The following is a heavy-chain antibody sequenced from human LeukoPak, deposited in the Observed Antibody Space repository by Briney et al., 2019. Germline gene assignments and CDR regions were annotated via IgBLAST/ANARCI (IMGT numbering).Heavy chain of an antibody. D-gene: IGHD4-11*01. CDR2: INHSGST. Sequence: SETLSLTCAVCGGSFSGYYWSWIRQPPGKGLEWIGEINHSGSTNYNPSLKSRVTISVDTSKNQFSLKLNSVTAADTAVYYCARDPYSSKYYYYGMDVWGQGTTVIVSS. CDR1: GGSFSGYY. CDR3: ARDPYSSKYYYYGMDV. V-gene: IGHV4-34*01. J-gene: IGHJ6*02.